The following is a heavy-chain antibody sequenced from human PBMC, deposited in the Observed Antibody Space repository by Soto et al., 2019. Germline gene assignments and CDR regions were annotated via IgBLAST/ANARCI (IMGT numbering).Heavy chain of an antibody. D-gene: IGHD6-13*01. V-gene: IGHV1-2*04. CDR1: GYTFAGYY. CDR2: INPNSGGT. CDR3: AASIADQEAFDY. J-gene: IGHJ4*02. Sequence: ASVKVSCKASGYTFAGYYMHWVRQAPGQGLEWMGWINPNSGGTNYAQKFQGWVTMTRDTSISTAYMELSRLRSDDTAVYYCAASIADQEAFDYWGQGTLVTVSS.